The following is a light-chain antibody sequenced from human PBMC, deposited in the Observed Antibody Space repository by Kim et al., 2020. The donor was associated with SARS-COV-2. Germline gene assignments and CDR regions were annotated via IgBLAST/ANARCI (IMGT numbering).Light chain of an antibody. V-gene: IGLV2-14*04. CDR1: SSDVGGYNY. J-gene: IGLJ3*02. CDR3: SSYTTSSPWV. CDR2: DVT. Sequence: GQSITISCTGTSSDVGGYNYVSWYQQNPGKAPRLMIYDVTERPSGISNRFSGSKSGNTASLTISGLQAEDEADYYCSSYTTSSPWVFGGGTQLTVL.